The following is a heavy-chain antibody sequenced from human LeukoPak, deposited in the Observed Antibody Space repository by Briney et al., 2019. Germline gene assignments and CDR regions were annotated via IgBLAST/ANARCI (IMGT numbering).Heavy chain of an antibody. CDR2: MYYSGSP. CDR3: ARWRPYFYDSSGYVDY. Sequence: SETLSLTCTVSGDSMTLYYRSWIRQSPGKGLEWVGNMYYSGSPDYNPSLKSRVTISIDTSKNQFSLRLTSVTAADTAVYYCARWRPYFYDSSGYVDYWGQGTLVTVSS. D-gene: IGHD3-22*01. V-gene: IGHV4-59*01. CDR1: GDSMTLYY. J-gene: IGHJ4*02.